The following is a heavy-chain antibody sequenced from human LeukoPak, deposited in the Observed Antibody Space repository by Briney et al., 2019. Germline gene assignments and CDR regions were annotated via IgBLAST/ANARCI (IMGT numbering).Heavy chain of an antibody. CDR1: GFTFSSYA. CDR3: AREQAVAGIFDY. V-gene: IGHV4-4*07. D-gene: IGHD6-19*01. Sequence: PGRSLRLSCAASGFTFSSYAMHWVRQAPGKGLEWIGRIYTSGSTNYNPSLKSRVTMSVDTSKNQFSLKLSSVTAADTAVYYCAREQAVAGIFDYWGQGTLVTVSS. CDR2: IYTSGST. J-gene: IGHJ4*02.